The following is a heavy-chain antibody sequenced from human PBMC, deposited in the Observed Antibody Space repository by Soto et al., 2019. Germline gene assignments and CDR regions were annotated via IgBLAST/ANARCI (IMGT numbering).Heavy chain of an antibody. CDR3: ARDRAAAVARTTNYFDY. CDR1: GFTFSIYG. J-gene: IGHJ4*02. CDR2: IWYDGSNK. D-gene: IGHD6-13*01. V-gene: IGHV3-33*01. Sequence: GGSLRLSCAASGFTFSIYGMHWVRQAPGKGLEWVAVIWYDGSNKYYADSVKGRFTISRDNSKNTLYLQMNSLRAEDTAVYYCARDRAAAVARTTNYFDYWGQGTLVTVSS.